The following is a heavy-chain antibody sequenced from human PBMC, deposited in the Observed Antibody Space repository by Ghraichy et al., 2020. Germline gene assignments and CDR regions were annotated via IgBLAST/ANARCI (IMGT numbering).Heavy chain of an antibody. V-gene: IGHV5-10-1*01. CDR1: GYIFTSYW. CDR2: IDPSDSYT. J-gene: IGHJ5*02. Sequence: ESLNISCKGSGYIFTSYWISWVRQVPGKGLEWIGRIDPSDSYTKYNPSFQGRVSISADKSSSTAYLHWSTLKASDSAVYFCARVWLRELFAGFDAWGQGAQVTVSS. CDR3: ARVWLRELFAGFDA. D-gene: IGHD3-10*01.